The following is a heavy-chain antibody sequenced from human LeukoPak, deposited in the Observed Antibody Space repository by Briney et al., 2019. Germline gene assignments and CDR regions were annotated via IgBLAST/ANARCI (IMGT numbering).Heavy chain of an antibody. CDR1: GFTFGDYA. V-gene: IGHV3-49*04. Sequence: GGSLRLSCTTAGFTFGDYAMSWVRQAPGRGLEWVGLIRSKAYGGTTEYAASVKGRFSISRDDSKSIAYLQMNSLKTEDTAVYYCARAASNIVVAGDWYFDLWGRGTLVTVSS. CDR2: IRSKAYGGTT. CDR3: ARAASNIVVAGDWYFDL. J-gene: IGHJ2*01. D-gene: IGHD6-19*01.